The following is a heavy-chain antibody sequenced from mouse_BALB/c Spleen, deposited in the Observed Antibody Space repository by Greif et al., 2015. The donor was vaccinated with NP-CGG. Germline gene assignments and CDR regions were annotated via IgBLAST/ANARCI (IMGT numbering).Heavy chain of an antibody. J-gene: IGHJ2*01. Sequence: EVMLVESGGGLVKPGGSLKLSCAASGFTSSDYYMYWVRQTPEKRLEWVATISDGGSYTYYPDSVKGRFTISRDNAKNNLYLQMSSLKSEDTAMYYCARDLGGYFDYWAQGTTLTVSS. CDR1: GFTSSDYY. CDR2: ISDGGSYT. D-gene: IGHD1-1*02. CDR3: ARDLGGYFDY. V-gene: IGHV5-4*02.